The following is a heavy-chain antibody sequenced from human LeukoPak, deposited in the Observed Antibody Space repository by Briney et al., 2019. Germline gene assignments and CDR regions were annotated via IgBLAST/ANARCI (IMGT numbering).Heavy chain of an antibody. CDR2: ISYDGSNK. D-gene: IGHD3-3*01. Sequence: GRSLRLSCAASGFTFSSYAMHWVRQAPGKGLEWVAVISYDGSNKYYADSVKGRFTIPRDNSKNTLYLQMNSLRAEDTAVYYCARASIFRSPFDYWGQGTLVTVSS. CDR3: ARASIFRSPFDY. CDR1: GFTFSSYA. V-gene: IGHV3-30*14. J-gene: IGHJ4*02.